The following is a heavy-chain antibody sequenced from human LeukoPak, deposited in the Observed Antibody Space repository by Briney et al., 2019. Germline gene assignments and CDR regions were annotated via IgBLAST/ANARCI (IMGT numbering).Heavy chain of an antibody. CDR2: ISSSSSYV. J-gene: IGHJ6*02. V-gene: IGHV3-21*01. D-gene: IGHD2-2*01. Sequence: GGSLRLSCAAPGFTFSSYSMNWVRQAPGKGLEWVSSISSSSSYVYYADSVKGRFTISRDNAKNSLYLQMNSLRAEDTAVYYCARPSNRYCSSTSCYGMDVWGQGTTVTVSS. CDR1: GFTFSSYS. CDR3: ARPSNRYCSSTSCYGMDV.